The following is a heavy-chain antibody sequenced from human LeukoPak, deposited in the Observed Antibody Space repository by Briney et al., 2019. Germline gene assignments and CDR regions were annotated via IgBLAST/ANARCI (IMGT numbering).Heavy chain of an antibody. Sequence: ASVKVSCKASGGTFSSYAISWVRQAPGQGLEWMGWISAYNGNTNYAQKLQGRVTMTTDTSTSTAYMELRSLRSDDTAVYYCARDGYYDFWSGYGWFDPWGRGTLVTVSS. V-gene: IGHV1-18*01. J-gene: IGHJ5*02. CDR2: ISAYNGNT. CDR1: GGTFSSYA. D-gene: IGHD3-3*01. CDR3: ARDGYYDFWSGYGWFDP.